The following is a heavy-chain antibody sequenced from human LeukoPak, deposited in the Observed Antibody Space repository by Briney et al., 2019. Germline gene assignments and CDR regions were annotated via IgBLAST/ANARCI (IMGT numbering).Heavy chain of an antibody. V-gene: IGHV3-21*01. CDR3: ARDPSCSSTSCYTTGLFDY. J-gene: IGHJ4*02. Sequence: GGSLRLSCAASGFTFSIYSMNWIRQAPGKGLEWVSSISSSGSSIYYADSLRGRFTVSRDNAKNSLFLQMNSLRDEDTAVYFCARDPSCSSTSCYTTGLFDYWGQGTLVTVSS. CDR2: ISSSGSSI. CDR1: GFTFSIYS. D-gene: IGHD2-2*01.